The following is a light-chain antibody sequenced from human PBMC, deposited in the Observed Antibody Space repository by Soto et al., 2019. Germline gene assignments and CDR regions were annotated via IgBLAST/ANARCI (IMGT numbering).Light chain of an antibody. V-gene: IGLV2-14*03. CDR3: SSYTSDSSYV. Sequence: QSVLTQPASVSGSPGQSIAISCTGSSSDVGAYDSVCWYQQHPGKAPKLIIFGVSNWPSGVSNRFSGYKSGNTASLTISGLQAEDEADYYCSSYTSDSSYVFGTGTKLTVL. CDR1: SSDVGAYDS. J-gene: IGLJ1*01. CDR2: GVS.